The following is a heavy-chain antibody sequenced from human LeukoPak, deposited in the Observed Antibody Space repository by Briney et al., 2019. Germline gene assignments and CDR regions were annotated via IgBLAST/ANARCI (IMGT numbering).Heavy chain of an antibody. V-gene: IGHV3-48*01. D-gene: IGHD3-16*01. CDR1: GFTFSSYS. CDR2: ISSSSSTI. CDR3: AKVTGGDMITYGGLDY. J-gene: IGHJ4*02. Sequence: GGSLRLSCAASGFTFSSYSMNWVRQAPGKGLEWVSYISSSSSTICYADSVKGRFTISRDNAKNSLYLQMNSLRAEDTAVYYCAKVTGGDMITYGGLDYWGQGTLVTVSS.